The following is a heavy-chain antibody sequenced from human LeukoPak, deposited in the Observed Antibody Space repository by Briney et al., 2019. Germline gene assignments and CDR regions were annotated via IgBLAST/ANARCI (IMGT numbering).Heavy chain of an antibody. Sequence: SGPTLVKPTQPLSLTCTFSGFSLSTSGVGVGWIRQPPGKALEWLALIYWDDDKRYNVSLKSRLTINRDTSKNHVFLTMTNMDPVDTATYYCAHSGGYCNSPTWYDHYDKWGQGILVTVSS. CDR2: IYWDDDK. D-gene: IGHD6-13*01. V-gene: IGHV2-5*02. CDR1: GFSLSTSGVG. J-gene: IGHJ4*02. CDR3: AHSGGYCNSPTWYDHYDK.